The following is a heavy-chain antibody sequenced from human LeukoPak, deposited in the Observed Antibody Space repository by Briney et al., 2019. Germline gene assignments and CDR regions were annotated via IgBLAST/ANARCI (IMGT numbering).Heavy chain of an antibody. CDR2: IRYDGSNK. Sequence: PGGSLRLSCAASGFTFSSYGMRWVRQAPGKGLEWVAFIRYDGSNKYYADSVKGRFTISRDNSKNTLYLQMNSLRAEDTAVYYCAKDRVQLLTWYYFDYWGQGTLVTVSS. CDR1: GFTFSSYG. CDR3: AKDRVQLLTWYYFDY. J-gene: IGHJ4*02. V-gene: IGHV3-30*02. D-gene: IGHD2-2*01.